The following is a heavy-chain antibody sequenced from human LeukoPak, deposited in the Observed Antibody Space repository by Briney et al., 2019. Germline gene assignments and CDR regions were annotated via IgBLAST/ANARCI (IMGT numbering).Heavy chain of an antibody. CDR2: ISGSGGST. D-gene: IGHD6-19*01. CDR1: GFTFSSYA. J-gene: IGHJ6*02. V-gene: IGHV3-23*01. Sequence: PGGSLRLSCAASGFTFSSYAMSWVRQAPGEGLEWVSAISGSGGSTYYADSVKGRFTISRDNSKNTLYLQMNSLRAEDTAVCYCAKEWAVAGTDGMDVWGQGTTVTVSS. CDR3: AKEWAVAGTDGMDV.